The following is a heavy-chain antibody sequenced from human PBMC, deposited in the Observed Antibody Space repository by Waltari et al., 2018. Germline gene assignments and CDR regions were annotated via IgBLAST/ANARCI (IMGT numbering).Heavy chain of an antibody. J-gene: IGHJ4*02. CDR1: GLPLRSYR. CDR2: INNDGNTT. CDR3: ARGGGISH. D-gene: IGHD3-16*01. V-gene: IGHV3-74*01. Sequence: EVQLVESGGGLVQPGGSLRLSCAASGLPLRSYRMQWVRQAPGKGVVWVSHINNDGNTTNYADSVKGRFTISRDNAKNTLYLQLSSLRAEDTAVYYCARGGGISHWGQGTLVSVSS.